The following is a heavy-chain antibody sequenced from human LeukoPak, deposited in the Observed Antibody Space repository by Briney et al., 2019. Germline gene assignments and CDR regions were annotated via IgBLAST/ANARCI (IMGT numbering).Heavy chain of an antibody. V-gene: IGHV3-30*05. J-gene: IGHJ4*02. Sequence: GGSLRLSCTASGFTFSNFGIHWVRQAPGRGLEWVAVISYDGSNKYYADSVKGRFTISRDNSKNTLYLQMNSLRAEDTAVYYCAREGRQYYFDYWGQGTLVTVSS. CDR1: GFTFSNFG. CDR2: ISYDGSNK. D-gene: IGHD4-11*01. CDR3: AREGRQYYFDY.